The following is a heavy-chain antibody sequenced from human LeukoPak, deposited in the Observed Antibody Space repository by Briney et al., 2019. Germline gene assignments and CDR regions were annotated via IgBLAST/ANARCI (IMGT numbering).Heavy chain of an antibody. CDR3: ARTDGYYDSSGN. CDR2: MNPNSGNT. J-gene: IGHJ4*02. Sequence: ASVKVSCKASGCTFASYDINWVRQATGQGLEWMGWMNPNSGNTGYAQKLQGRVTMTRNTSISTAYMELSSLRSEDTAVYYCARTDGYYDSSGNWGQGTLVTVSS. CDR1: GCTFASYD. V-gene: IGHV1-8*01. D-gene: IGHD3-22*01.